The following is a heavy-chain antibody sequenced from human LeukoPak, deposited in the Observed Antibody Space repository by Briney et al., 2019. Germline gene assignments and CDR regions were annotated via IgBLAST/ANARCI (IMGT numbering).Heavy chain of an antibody. CDR2: VNPNSGNT. J-gene: IGHJ4*02. V-gene: IGHV1-8*01. CDR1: GYTFTSYD. D-gene: IGHD6-13*01. CDR3: ARVRIAAAGTFGY. Sequence: ASVKVSCKASGYTFTSYDINWVRQATGQGLEWMGWVNPNSGNTGYAQKFQGRVTMTRNTSISTAYMELSSLRSEDTAVYYCARVRIAAAGTFGYWGQGTLVTVSS.